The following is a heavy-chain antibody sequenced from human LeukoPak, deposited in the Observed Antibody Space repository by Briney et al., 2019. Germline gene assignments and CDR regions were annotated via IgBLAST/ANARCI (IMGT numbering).Heavy chain of an antibody. V-gene: IGHV1-69*05. CDR1: GGTFSSYA. CDR2: MIPIFGTA. J-gene: IGHJ4*02. Sequence: SVKVSCKASGGTFSSYAISWVRQAPGQGLEWMGRMIPIFGTANYAQKFQGRVTITTDESTSTAYMEPSSLRSEDTAVYYCARDRISPRTGDNPYYFDYWGQGTLVTVSS. D-gene: IGHD7-27*01. CDR3: ARDRISPRTGDNPYYFDY.